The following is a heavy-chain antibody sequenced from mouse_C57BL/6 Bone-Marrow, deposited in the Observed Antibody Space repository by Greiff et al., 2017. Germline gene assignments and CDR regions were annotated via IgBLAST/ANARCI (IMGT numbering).Heavy chain of an antibody. V-gene: IGHV1-82*01. CDR2: FYPGDGDT. D-gene: IGHD2-2*01. J-gene: IGHJ3*01. CDR1: GYAFSSSW. CDR3: ARGGYDAWFAD. Sequence: QVQLQQSGPELVKPGASVKISCKASGYAFSSSWMNWVKQRPGQGLEWIGRFYPGDGDTNYNGKFKGKATLTADKSFSTAYMQLSSLTSEDSAVYFCARGGYDAWFADWGQGTLVTVSA.